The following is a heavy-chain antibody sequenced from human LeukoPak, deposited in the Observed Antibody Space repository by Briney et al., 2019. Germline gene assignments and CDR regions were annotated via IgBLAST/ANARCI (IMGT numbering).Heavy chain of an antibody. Sequence: ETLSLTCAVSSGSFTDYYWSWIRQSPGKGLEWVSAISGSGGSTYYADSVKGRFTISRDNSKNTLYLQMNSLRAEDTAVYYCAKARYDFWSGLDYWGQGTLVTVSS. CDR2: ISGSGGST. CDR3: AKARYDFWSGLDY. V-gene: IGHV3-23*01. D-gene: IGHD3-3*01. J-gene: IGHJ4*02. CDR1: SGSFTDYY.